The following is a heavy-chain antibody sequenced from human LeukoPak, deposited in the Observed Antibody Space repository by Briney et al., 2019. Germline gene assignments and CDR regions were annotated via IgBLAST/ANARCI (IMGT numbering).Heavy chain of an antibody. J-gene: IGHJ4*02. V-gene: IGHV3-33*01. CDR3: ARDRGPYSGSSLGY. CDR2: IWYDGSNK. Sequence: GRSLRLSCAASGFTFSSYGMHWVRQAPGKGLEWVAVIWYDGSNKYYADSVKGRFTISRDNSKNTLYLQMNSLRAEDTAVYYCARDRGPYSGSSLGYWGQGTLVTVSS. CDR1: GFTFSSYG. D-gene: IGHD1-26*01.